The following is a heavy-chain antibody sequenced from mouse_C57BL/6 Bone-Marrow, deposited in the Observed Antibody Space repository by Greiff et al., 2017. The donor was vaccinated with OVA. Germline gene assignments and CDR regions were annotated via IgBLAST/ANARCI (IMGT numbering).Heavy chain of an antibody. CDR2: ISYDGSN. CDR3: ASLQDFDY. J-gene: IGHJ2*01. V-gene: IGHV3-6*01. Sequence: EVKLMESGPGLVKPSQSLSLTCSVPGYSITSGYYWNWIRQFPGNKLEWMGYISYDGSNNYNPSLKNRISITRDTSKNQFFLKLNSVTTEDTATYYCASLQDFDYWGQGTTLTVSS. CDR1: GYSITSGYY.